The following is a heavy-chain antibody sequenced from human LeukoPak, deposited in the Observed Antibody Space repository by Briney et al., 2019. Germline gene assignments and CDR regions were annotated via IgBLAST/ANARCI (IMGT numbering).Heavy chain of an antibody. Sequence: GGSLSLPCAPPGSPFSSYAMSWFRQPQGKGLEWVSPISGSGGSTYYADSVKGRFTISRDNSKNTLYLQMNSLRAEDTAVYYCAKGGYCSSTSCRRNWFDPWGQGTLVTVSS. CDR1: GSPFSSYA. CDR2: ISGSGGST. D-gene: IGHD2-2*01. V-gene: IGHV3-23*01. J-gene: IGHJ5*02. CDR3: AKGGYCSSTSCRRNWFDP.